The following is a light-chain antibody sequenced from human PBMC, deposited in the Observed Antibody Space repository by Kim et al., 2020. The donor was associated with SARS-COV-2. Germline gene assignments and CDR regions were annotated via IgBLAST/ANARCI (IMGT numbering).Light chain of an antibody. CDR1: QGIISW. V-gene: IGKV1-12*01. CDR3: QQANSFPWT. CDR2: AAS. J-gene: IGKJ1*01. Sequence: DIQMTQSPSSVSASVGDRVTITCRASQGIISWLAWYQQKPGKAPKLLIYAASSLQSGVPSRSRGSGSGTDFTLTISSLQPEDFATYYCQQANSFPWTFGQGAKVDIK.